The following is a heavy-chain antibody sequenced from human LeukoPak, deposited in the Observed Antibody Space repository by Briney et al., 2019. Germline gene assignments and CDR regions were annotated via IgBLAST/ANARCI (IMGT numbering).Heavy chain of an antibody. CDR2: ISSSSSTI. Sequence: GGSLRLSCAASGFTFSSYSMNWVRQAPGKGLEWVSYISSSSSTIYYADSVKGRFTISRDNAKNSLYLQMNSLRAEDTAVYYCARDQDVYCSGGSCTSFDIWGQGTMVTVSS. V-gene: IGHV3-48*01. J-gene: IGHJ3*02. CDR3: ARDQDVYCSGGSCTSFDI. D-gene: IGHD2-15*01. CDR1: GFTFSSYS.